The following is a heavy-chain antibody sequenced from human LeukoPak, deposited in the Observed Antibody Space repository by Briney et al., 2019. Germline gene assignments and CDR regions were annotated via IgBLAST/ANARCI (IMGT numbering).Heavy chain of an antibody. D-gene: IGHD1-26*01. J-gene: IGHJ2*01. CDR1: GGSVSSDNW. CDR3: ARVWAFGYFDV. CDR2: VYRSGST. Sequence: PSETLSLTCAVSGGSVSSDNWWSWVRQPPGKGLEWIGEVYRSGSTKYNPSLKSRITMSVDTSKNQFSLRLSSVTAADTALYYCARVWAFGYFDVWGRGARVTVSS. V-gene: IGHV4-4*02.